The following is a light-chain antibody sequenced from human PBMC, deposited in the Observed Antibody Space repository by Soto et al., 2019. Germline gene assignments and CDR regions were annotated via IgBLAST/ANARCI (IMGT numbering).Light chain of an antibody. V-gene: IGKV3-11*01. CDR3: QQRSRPPYA. CDR2: DAS. Sequence: EIVLTQSPATLSLSPGERATLSCRASQSVSRYLAWYQQKPGQVPRLLIYDASIRATGMPDRFSGSGYGTDFTLTISSLEPEDVAVSYCQQRSRPPYAFGQGTKLEIK. CDR1: QSVSRY. J-gene: IGKJ2*01.